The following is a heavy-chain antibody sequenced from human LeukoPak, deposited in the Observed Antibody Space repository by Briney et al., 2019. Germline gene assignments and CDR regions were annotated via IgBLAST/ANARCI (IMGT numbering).Heavy chain of an antibody. J-gene: IGHJ6*03. V-gene: IGHV4-34*01. Sequence: SETLSLTCAVYGGSFSGYYWSWIRQPPGKGLEWIGEINHSGSTNYNPSLKSRVTISVDTSKNQFSLKLSSVTAADTAVYYCARSISYYYYYYMDVWGKGTTVTVS. CDR2: INHSGST. CDR1: GGSFSGYY. CDR3: ARSISYYYYYYMDV.